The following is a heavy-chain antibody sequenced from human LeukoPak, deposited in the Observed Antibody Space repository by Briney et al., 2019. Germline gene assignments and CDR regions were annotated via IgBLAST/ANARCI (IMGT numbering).Heavy chain of an antibody. CDR1: GFTFSSYA. J-gene: IGHJ4*02. CDR2: ISGSADRT. V-gene: IGHV3-23*01. Sequence: LTGGSLRLSCAASGFTFSSYAMSWVRQAPGKGLEWVSAISGSADRTYYADSVKGRFTISRDNSKNTVYLQVNSLRAEDTAVYYCAKRFESGSSAFGPTIHYWGQGTLVTVSS. D-gene: IGHD5-18*01. CDR3: AKRFESGSSAFGPTIHY.